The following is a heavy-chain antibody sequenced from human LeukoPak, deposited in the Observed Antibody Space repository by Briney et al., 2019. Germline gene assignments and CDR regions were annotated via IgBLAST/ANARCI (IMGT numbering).Heavy chain of an antibody. V-gene: IGHV4-4*07. CDR2: IYTSGST. Sequence: SETLSLTCTVSGGPFSSFHWSWIRQPAGKGLEWLGLIYTSGSTNYSPSLKSRLTMSVGASKHQFSLKLSSVTAADTAVYYCARDFDSWGQGILVTVSS. J-gene: IGHJ4*02. CDR1: GGPFSSFH. CDR3: ARDFDS.